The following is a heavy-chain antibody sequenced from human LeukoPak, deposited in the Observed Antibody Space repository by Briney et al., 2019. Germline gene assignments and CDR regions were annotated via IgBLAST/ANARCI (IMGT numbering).Heavy chain of an antibody. CDR2: IYYSGST. D-gene: IGHD2-2*02. J-gene: IGHJ3*02. Sequence: SETLSLTCTVSGGSISSYYWSWIRQPPGKGLEWIGYIYYSGSTNYNPSLKSRVTISVDTSKNQFSLKLSSVTAADTAVYYCARDRGIRYCSSTSCYNTDAFDIWGQGTMVTVSS. V-gene: IGHV4-59*01. CDR3: ARDRGIRYCSSTSCYNTDAFDI. CDR1: GGSISSYY.